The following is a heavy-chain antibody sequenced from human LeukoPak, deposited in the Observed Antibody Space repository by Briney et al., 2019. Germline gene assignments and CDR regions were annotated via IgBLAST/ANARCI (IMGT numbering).Heavy chain of an antibody. CDR2: IIPIFGTA. Sequence: SVKVSCKASGGTFSSYAISWVRQAPGQGLEWMGGIIPIFGTANYAQKLQGRVTITTDESTSTAYMELSSLRSEDTAVYYCASCKIPRYYDSSGYSYYFDYWGQGTMVTVSS. J-gene: IGHJ4*02. CDR1: GGTFSSYA. CDR3: ASCKIPRYYDSSGYSYYFDY. D-gene: IGHD3-22*01. V-gene: IGHV1-69*05.